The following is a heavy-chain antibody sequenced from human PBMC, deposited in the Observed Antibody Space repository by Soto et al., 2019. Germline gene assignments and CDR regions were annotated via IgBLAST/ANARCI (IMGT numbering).Heavy chain of an antibody. V-gene: IGHV4-39*01. Sequence: QLQLQESGPGLVKPSETLSLTCTVSGGSISSSSYYWGWIRQPPGKGLEWIGSIYYSGSTYYNPSLKSRVTITVDTSKNQFSLKLSSMTAADTAVYYGACTEPDIVVVPAATGFDPWGQGTLVTVSS. CDR2: IYYSGST. J-gene: IGHJ5*02. CDR3: ACTEPDIVVVPAATGFDP. CDR1: GGSISSSSYY. D-gene: IGHD2-2*01.